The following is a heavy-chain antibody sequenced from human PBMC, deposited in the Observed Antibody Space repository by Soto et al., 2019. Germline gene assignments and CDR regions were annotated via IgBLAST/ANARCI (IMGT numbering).Heavy chain of an antibody. CDR3: ARPDLHSSGWYYFDY. V-gene: IGHV3-30-3*01. J-gene: IGHJ4*02. Sequence: GGSLRLSCAASGFTFSSYAMHWVRQAPGKGLEWVAVISYDGSNKYYADSVKGRSTISRDNSKNTLYLQMNSLRAEDTAVYYCARPDLHSSGWYYFDYWGQGTLVTVSS. CDR2: ISYDGSNK. CDR1: GFTFSSYA. D-gene: IGHD6-19*01.